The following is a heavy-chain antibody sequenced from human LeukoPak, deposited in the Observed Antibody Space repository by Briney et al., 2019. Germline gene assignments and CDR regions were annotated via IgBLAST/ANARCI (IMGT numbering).Heavy chain of an antibody. CDR2: IYPGDSDT. Sequence: GESLKISCKGSGYSFSNYWIAWVRQMPGQGLEWMGIIYPGDSDTRYSPSFQGQVSISADKSINTAFLQWSSLEASDTAIYYCARGAVNVRYFDSWGQGSLVTVSS. J-gene: IGHJ4*02. CDR1: GYSFSNYW. V-gene: IGHV5-51*01. D-gene: IGHD4-17*01. CDR3: ARGAVNVRYFDS.